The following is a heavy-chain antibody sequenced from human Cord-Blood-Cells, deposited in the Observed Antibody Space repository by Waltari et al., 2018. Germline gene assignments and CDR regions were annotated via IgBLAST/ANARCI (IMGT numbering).Heavy chain of an antibody. CDR1: GYRLTSYW. Sequence: EVQLAQSGAEVKKPGETLKISCKGSGYRLTSYWIGWGRQMPGKGLEWMGIIYPGDADTRYSPSFQGQVTISADKSISTAYLQWSSLKASDTAMYYCASPRSDQGYFDYWGQGTLVTVSS. V-gene: IGHV5-51*01. J-gene: IGHJ4*02. CDR2: IYPGDADT. CDR3: ASPRSDQGYFDY.